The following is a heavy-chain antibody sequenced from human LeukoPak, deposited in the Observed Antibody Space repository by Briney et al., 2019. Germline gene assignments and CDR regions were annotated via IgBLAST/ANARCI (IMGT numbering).Heavy chain of an antibody. CDR3: ARDRSCTNGVCYDAFDI. J-gene: IGHJ3*02. CDR2: ISSSSSYT. CDR1: GFNYSDYY. D-gene: IGHD2-8*01. Sequence: GGSLRLSCAASGFNYSDYYMSWLRQAPGKGLEWVSYISSSSSYTNYADSVKGRFTISRDNAKNSLYLQMNSLRAEDTAVYYCARDRSCTNGVCYDAFDIWGQGTMVTVSS. V-gene: IGHV3-11*06.